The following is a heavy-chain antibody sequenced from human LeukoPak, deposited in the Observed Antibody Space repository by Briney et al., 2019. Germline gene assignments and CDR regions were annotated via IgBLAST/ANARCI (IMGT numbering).Heavy chain of an antibody. V-gene: IGHV3-66*03. CDR3: ARDRIPYYGSGSYSY. D-gene: IGHD3-10*01. J-gene: IGHJ4*02. Sequence: GGSLRLSCAASGFTVSSNYMSWVRQAPGKGLEWVSVIYSCGSTYYADSVKGRFTISRDNAKNSLYLQMNSLRAEDTAVYYCARDRIPYYGSGSYSYWGQGTLVTVSS. CDR2: IYSCGST. CDR1: GFTVSSNY.